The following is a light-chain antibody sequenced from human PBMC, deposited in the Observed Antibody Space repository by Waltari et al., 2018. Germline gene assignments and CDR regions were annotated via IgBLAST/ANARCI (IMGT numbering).Light chain of an antibody. CDR1: QDISNY. CDR3: QQYGNLPPLT. V-gene: IGKV1-33*01. J-gene: IGKJ4*01. Sequence: IQMTQSPSSLSASVGDRVTITCQASQDISNYLNWYQQKPGKAPKLLIYDASNLETGVPSRFSGSGSGTDFTFTISSLQPEDIATYYCQQYGNLPPLTFGGGTKVEIK. CDR2: DAS.